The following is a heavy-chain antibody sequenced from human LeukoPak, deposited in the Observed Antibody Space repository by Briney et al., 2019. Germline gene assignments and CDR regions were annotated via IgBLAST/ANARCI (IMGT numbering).Heavy chain of an antibody. V-gene: IGHV3-20*04. CDR1: GFTFDDYG. J-gene: IGHJ2*01. CDR2: INWNGGST. CDR3: ARDKTPFYWYFDL. Sequence: GGSLRLSCAASGFTFDDYGMSWVRQAPGKGLEWVSGINWNGGSTGYADSVRGRFTISRDNAKNSLYLQMNSLRAEDTAFYYCARDKTPFYWYFDLWGRRTLVTVSS.